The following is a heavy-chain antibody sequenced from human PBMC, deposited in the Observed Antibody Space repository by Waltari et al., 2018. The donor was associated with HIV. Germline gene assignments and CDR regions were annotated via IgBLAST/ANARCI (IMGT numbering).Heavy chain of an antibody. CDR3: ARDTLNFYFGLDV. CDR2: ISSESTNI. V-gene: IGHV3-48*02. Sequence: EEQLVESGGGLVQPGGSLRLSCAASGFTFSRYAVTWVRQAPGEGLEWIAYISSESTNIQYADSVKGRFTVSRDNAEESLYLEMNSLRDEDTAVYYCARDTLNFYFGLDVWGQGTTVTVSS. J-gene: IGHJ6*02. D-gene: IGHD2-15*01. CDR1: GFTFSRYA.